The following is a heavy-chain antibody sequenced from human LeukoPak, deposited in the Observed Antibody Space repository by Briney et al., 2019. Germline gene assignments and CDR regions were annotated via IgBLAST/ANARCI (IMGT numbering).Heavy chain of an antibody. CDR3: TKGRGI. CDR1: GGSISSGSYD. CDR2: IYTSGTS. V-gene: IGHV4-61*09. Sequence: PSETLSLTCTVSGGSISSGSYDWYWIRQPAGKGLEWIGHIYTSGTSNYNPSLRSRVTISVDTSKNQFSLKLTSVTAADTAVYDCTKGRGIWGQGTLVTVSS. D-gene: IGHD3-10*01. J-gene: IGHJ4*02.